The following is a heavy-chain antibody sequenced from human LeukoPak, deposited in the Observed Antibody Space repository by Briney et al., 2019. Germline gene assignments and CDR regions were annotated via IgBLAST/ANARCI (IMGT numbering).Heavy chain of an antibody. J-gene: IGHJ4*02. CDR3: ASGIDY. CDR2: IYTSGST. CDR1: GGSISSGSYY. V-gene: IGHV4-61*02. Sequence: SQTLSLTCTVSGGSISSGSYYWSWIRQPAGKGLGWIGRIYTSGSTNYNPSLKSRVTISVDTSKNQFSLKLSSVTAADTAVYYCASGIDYWGQGTLVTVSS. D-gene: IGHD1-26*01.